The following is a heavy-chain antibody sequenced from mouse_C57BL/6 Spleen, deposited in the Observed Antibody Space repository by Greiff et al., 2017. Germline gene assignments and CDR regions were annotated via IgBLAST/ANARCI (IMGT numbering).Heavy chain of an antibody. Sequence: QVQLQQPGAELARPGSSVKLSCKASGYTFTSYWMHWVKQRPIQGLEWIGNIDPSDSETHYNQKFKDKATLTVDKSSSTAYMQLSSLTSEDSAVYYCARGGMVTVFDYWGQGTTLTVSS. J-gene: IGHJ2*01. D-gene: IGHD2-2*01. V-gene: IGHV1-52*01. CDR1: GYTFTSYW. CDR3: ARGGMVTVFDY. CDR2: IDPSDSET.